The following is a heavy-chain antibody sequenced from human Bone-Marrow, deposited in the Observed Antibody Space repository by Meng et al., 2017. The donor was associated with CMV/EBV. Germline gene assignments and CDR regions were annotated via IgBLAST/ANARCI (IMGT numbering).Heavy chain of an antibody. V-gene: IGHV1-8*02. CDR1: GYTFTNYD. J-gene: IGHJ4*02. Sequence: ASVKVSCKASGYTFTNYDINWVRQATGPGLEWMGWMHHNSGKTGYAQKFQGRVTMTRNTSINTAYMEMCSLRSEETAGYYCAHVSSCQYYFDYWGQGTLVTVSS. D-gene: IGHD6-13*01. CDR3: AHVSSCQYYFDY. CDR2: MHHNSGKT.